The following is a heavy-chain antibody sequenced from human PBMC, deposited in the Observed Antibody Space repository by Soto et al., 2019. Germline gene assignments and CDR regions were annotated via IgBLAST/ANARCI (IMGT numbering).Heavy chain of an antibody. V-gene: IGHV3-30*18. J-gene: IGHJ6*02. CDR3: AKASPGYCSSTSCYPPPYYYYGMDV. CDR2: ISYDGSNK. D-gene: IGHD2-2*01. Sequence: GGSLRLSCAASGFTFSSYGMHWVRQAPGKGLEWVAVISYDGSNKYYADSVKGRFTISRDNSKNTLYLQMNSLRAEDTAVYYCAKASPGYCSSTSCYPPPYYYYGMDVWGQGTTVTVSS. CDR1: GFTFSSYG.